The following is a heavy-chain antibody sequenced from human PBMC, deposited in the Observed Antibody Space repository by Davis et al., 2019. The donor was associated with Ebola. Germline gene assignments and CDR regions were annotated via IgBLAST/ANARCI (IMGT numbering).Heavy chain of an antibody. D-gene: IGHD6-19*01. V-gene: IGHV4-34*01. CDR3: ARGEHTSGFTFDY. CDR2: INHSGST. Sequence: PSEILSLTCAVYGGSFSGYYWSWIRQPPGKGLEWIGEINHSGSTNYNPSLKSRVTLSVDTSKNQFSLKLSSVTAADTAVYFCARGEHTSGFTFDYWGQGT. CDR1: GGSFSGYY. J-gene: IGHJ4*02.